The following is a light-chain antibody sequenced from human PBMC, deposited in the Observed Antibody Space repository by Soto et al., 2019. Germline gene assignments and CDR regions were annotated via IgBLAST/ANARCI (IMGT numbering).Light chain of an antibody. Sequence: EIVLTQSPGTLSLSPGERATLSCRASQSVSSSYFAWYQQKPGQAPRLLIYGASSRATGIPDRFSGSGSGTYFTLTISRLDPEAVVVYYCQQYGSSPQTFGQGTKLEIK. CDR3: QQYGSSPQT. V-gene: IGKV3-20*01. CDR1: QSVSSSY. CDR2: GAS. J-gene: IGKJ2*01.